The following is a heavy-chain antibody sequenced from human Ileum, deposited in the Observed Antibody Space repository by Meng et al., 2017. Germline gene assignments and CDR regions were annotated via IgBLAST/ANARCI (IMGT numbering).Heavy chain of an antibody. CDR2: IDSASNV. CDR1: GFAFSNYE. D-gene: IGHD3-16*02. V-gene: IGHV3-48*03. J-gene: IGHJ4*02. CDR3: VRDGRMSKRGTYRLFDY. Sequence: GGSLRLSCAASGFAFSNYEMIWVRQAPGKGLEWLSHIDSASNVHDADSVKGRFTTSRDNAKNSLYLQMNSLRVDDTAIYYCVRDGRMSKRGTYRLFDYWGQGTLVTVSS.